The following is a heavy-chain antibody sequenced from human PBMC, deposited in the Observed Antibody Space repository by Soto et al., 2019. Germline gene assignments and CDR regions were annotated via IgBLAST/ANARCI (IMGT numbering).Heavy chain of an antibody. CDR2: ISYDGGKK. J-gene: IGHJ6*02. CDR1: GVTFNAYG. V-gene: IGHV3-30*18. CDR3: AKDIIWFGELPSSYGMDV. D-gene: IGHD3-10*01. Sequence: PGGSLRLSCVASGVTFNAYGMHWVRQAQGKRPQWVSVISYDGGKKFYSDSVKGRFTVSRDNSKDTDSLQMDSLRADDTAVYYCAKDIIWFGELPSSYGMDVWGQGTTVTVSS.